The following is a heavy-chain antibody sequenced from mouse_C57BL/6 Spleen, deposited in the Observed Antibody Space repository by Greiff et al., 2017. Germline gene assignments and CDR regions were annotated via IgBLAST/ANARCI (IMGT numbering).Heavy chain of an antibody. CDR3: ARSRAYGSSWYFDV. CDR1: GYTFTSYD. CDR2: IYPRDGST. J-gene: IGHJ1*03. D-gene: IGHD1-1*01. V-gene: IGHV1-85*01. Sequence: VKLMESGPELVKPGASVKLSCKASGYTFTSYDINWVKQRPGQGLEWIGWIYPRDGSTKYNEKFKGKATLTVDTSSSTAYMELHSLTSEDSAVYFCARSRAYGSSWYFDVWGTGTTVTVSS.